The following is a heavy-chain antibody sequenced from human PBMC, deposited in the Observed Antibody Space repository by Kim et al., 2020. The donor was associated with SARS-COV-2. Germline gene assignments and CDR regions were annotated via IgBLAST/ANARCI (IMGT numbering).Heavy chain of an antibody. D-gene: IGHD2-8*02. CDR1: GFTFSSYW. CDR3: TREAGGGSSEY. V-gene: IGHV3-74*01. CDR2: ISSDGNTT. J-gene: IGHJ4*02. Sequence: GGSLRLSCAASGFTFSSYWMNWVRQAPGKGLVWVARISSDGNTTNYADSVKGRFTISRDNAKNTLYLQMNTLRAEDPALYYCTREAGGGSSEYWGQGTLVTVSS.